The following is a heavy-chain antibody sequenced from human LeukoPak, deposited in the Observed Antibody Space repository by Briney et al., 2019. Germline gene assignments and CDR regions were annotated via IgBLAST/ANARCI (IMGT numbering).Heavy chain of an antibody. D-gene: IGHD6-19*01. CDR2: ISWNSGSI. CDR1: GFTFDDYA. Sequence: PGGSLRLSCAASGFTFDDYAMHWVRQAPGKGLEWVSGISWNSGSIGYADSVKGRFTISRDNAKNSLYLQMNGLRAEDTVLYYCAKVRRPAVAGTDDDYFDYWGQGTLVTVSS. CDR3: AKVRRPAVAGTDDDYFDY. V-gene: IGHV3-9*01. J-gene: IGHJ4*02.